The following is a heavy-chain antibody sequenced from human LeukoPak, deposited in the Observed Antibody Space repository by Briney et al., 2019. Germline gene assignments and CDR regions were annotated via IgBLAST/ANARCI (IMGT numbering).Heavy chain of an antibody. J-gene: IGHJ4*02. V-gene: IGHV5-51*01. CDR3: AREKMATLTTEGFDY. CDR1: GYSFTSYW. Sequence: GESLKISCKGSGYSFTSYWIGWVRQMPGKGLEWMGIIYPGDSDTRYSPSFQGQVTISADKSISTAYLQWSSLKASDTAMYYCAREKMATLTTEGFDYWGQGTLVTVSS. D-gene: IGHD5-24*01. CDR2: IYPGDSDT.